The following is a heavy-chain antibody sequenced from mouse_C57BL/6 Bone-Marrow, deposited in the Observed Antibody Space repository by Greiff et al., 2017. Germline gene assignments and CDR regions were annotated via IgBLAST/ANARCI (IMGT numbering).Heavy chain of an antibody. Sequence: VQVVESGPGLVQPSQSLSITCPVSGFSLTSYGVHWVRQSPGKGLEWLGVIWSGGSTDYNAAFISRLSISKDNSKSQVFFKMNSLQSDDTAIYYCASPGLKAWFAYGGQGTLVTVSA. J-gene: IGHJ3*01. CDR1: GFSLTSYG. CDR3: ASPGLKAWFAY. V-gene: IGHV2-2*01. D-gene: IGHD1-3*01. CDR2: IWSGGST.